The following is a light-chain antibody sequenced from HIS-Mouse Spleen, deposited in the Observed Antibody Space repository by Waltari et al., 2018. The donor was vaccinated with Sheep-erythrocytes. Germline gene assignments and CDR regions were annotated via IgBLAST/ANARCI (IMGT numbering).Light chain of an antibody. J-gene: IGLJ3*02. V-gene: IGLV2-23*01. CDR3: CSYAGSSTPWV. CDR2: EGS. Sequence: QSALTQPASVSGSPGQSITIPCTGTSSDGGSYNLVSWYQPHPGKAPKLMIYEGSKRPSGVSNRFSGSKSGNTASLTISGLQAEDEADYYCCSYAGSSTPWVFGGGTKLTVL. CDR1: SSDGGSYNL.